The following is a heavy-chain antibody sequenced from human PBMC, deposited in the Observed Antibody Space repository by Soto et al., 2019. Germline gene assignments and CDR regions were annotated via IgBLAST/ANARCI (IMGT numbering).Heavy chain of an antibody. D-gene: IGHD3-3*01. V-gene: IGHV4-59*08. CDR1: GGSISSYY. Sequence: SETLSLTCTVSGGSISSYYWSWIRQPPGKGLEWIGYIYYSGSTNYNPSLKGRVTISVDTSKNQFSLKLSSVTAADTAVYYCARHPNFWSGYYNAYYYYYMDVWGKGTTVTVSS. CDR2: IYYSGST. J-gene: IGHJ6*03. CDR3: ARHPNFWSGYYNAYYYYYMDV.